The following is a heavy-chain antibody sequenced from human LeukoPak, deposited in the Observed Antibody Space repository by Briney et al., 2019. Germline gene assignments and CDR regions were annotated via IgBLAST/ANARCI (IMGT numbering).Heavy chain of an antibody. CDR3: ARDDGRSSSWYYFDY. CDR1: GGTFISYA. J-gene: IGHJ4*02. CDR2: IIPIFGTA. D-gene: IGHD6-13*01. V-gene: IGHV1-69*13. Sequence: SVKVSCKASGGTFISYAISWVRQAPGQGLEGMGGIIPIFGTANYVQKFQGRVTITADESTSTPHMELSSLRSEDTAVYYCARDDGRSSSWYYFDYWGQGTLVTVSS.